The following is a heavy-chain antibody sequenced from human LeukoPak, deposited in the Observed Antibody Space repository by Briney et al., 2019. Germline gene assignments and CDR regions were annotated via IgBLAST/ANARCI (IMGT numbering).Heavy chain of an antibody. Sequence: PGGSLRLSCAASGFTFSSYAMHWVRQAPGKGLEWVAVISYDGSNKYYADSVKGRFTISRDNSKNTLYLQMNGLRAEDTAVYYCARMYYYDSSGYLDAFDIWGQGTMVTVSS. D-gene: IGHD3-22*01. CDR3: ARMYYYDSSGYLDAFDI. V-gene: IGHV3-30-3*01. J-gene: IGHJ3*02. CDR1: GFTFSSYA. CDR2: ISYDGSNK.